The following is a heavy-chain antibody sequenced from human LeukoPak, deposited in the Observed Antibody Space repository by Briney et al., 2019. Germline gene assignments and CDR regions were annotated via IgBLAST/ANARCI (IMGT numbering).Heavy chain of an antibody. V-gene: IGHV3-7*03. J-gene: IGHJ4*02. CDR3: AGGTGFIIKD. D-gene: IGHD3-9*01. CDR1: GGSISSYY. Sequence: ETLSLTCTVSGGSISSYYWSWIRQPPGKGLEWMANIKQDGSEKNYVDSVKGRFTISRDNAKNSLYLQMNNLRVEDTAMYYCAGGTGFIIKDWGQGTLVTVSS. CDR2: IKQDGSEK.